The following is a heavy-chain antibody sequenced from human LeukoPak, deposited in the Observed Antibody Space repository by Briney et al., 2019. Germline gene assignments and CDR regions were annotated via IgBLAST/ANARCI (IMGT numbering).Heavy chain of an antibody. D-gene: IGHD1-20*01. V-gene: IGHV4-59*01. CDR3: ARGLYNWNPTYFDY. CDR1: GGSITTYY. Sequence: PSETLSLTCTDSGGSITTYYWSWIRQPPGKGLEWIGYIYHSGSTNYNPSLKSRVTISVDTSNNQFSLKLNSVTAADTAVYYCARGLYNWNPTYFDYWGQGTLVTVSS. CDR2: IYHSGST. J-gene: IGHJ4*02.